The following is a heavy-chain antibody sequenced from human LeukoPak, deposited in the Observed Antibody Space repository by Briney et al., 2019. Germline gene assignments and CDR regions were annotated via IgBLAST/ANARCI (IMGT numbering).Heavy chain of an antibody. D-gene: IGHD5-18*01. CDR2: ISSSSDYI. V-gene: IGHV3-21*01. Sequence: GGSLRLSCAASGFTFSSYSMNWVRQAPGKGLEWVSSISSSSDYIYYADSVKGRFTISRDNAKNSLYLQMHSLGAEDKAVYYCARAQGGYSYGSFDYWGQGTLVTVSA. CDR3: ARAQGGYSYGSFDY. CDR1: GFTFSSYS. J-gene: IGHJ4*02.